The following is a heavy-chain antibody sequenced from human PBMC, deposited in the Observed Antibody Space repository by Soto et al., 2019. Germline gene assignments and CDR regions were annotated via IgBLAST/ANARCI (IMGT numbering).Heavy chain of an antibody. Sequence: LSLTCAVSGGSISSGGYYWSWIRQHPGKGLEWSGYIYYSGSTYYNPSLKSRVTISVDTSKNQFSLKLSSVTAADTAVYYCARGRYYDSSGYYFETLYYFDYWGQGTLVTVSS. CDR2: IYYSGST. D-gene: IGHD3-22*01. CDR1: GGSISSGGYY. CDR3: ARGRYYDSSGYYFETLYYFDY. J-gene: IGHJ4*02. V-gene: IGHV4-31*11.